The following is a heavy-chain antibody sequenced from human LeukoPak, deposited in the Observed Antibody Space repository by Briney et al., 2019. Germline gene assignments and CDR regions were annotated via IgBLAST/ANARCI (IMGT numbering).Heavy chain of an antibody. CDR3: ARDLEHSSSWYVFQNYYYYYGMDV. CDR1: RFTFSSYG. D-gene: IGHD6-13*01. CDR2: ISSSSSYK. V-gene: IGHV3-21*01. J-gene: IGHJ6*02. Sequence: GGSLRLSCAASRFTFSSYGMNWVRQAPGKGLEWVSSISSSSSYKYYADSVKGRFTISRDNAKNSLYLQMNSLRAEDTAVYYCARDLEHSSSWYVFQNYYYYYGMDVWGQGTTVTVSS.